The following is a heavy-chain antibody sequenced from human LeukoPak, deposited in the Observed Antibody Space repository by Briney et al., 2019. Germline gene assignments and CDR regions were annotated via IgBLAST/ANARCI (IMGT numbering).Heavy chain of an antibody. Sequence: SETLSLTCAVYSGSFSGYYWSWIRQPPGKGLEWIGEINHSGSTNYNPSLKSRVTISVDTSKNQFSLKLSSVTAADTAVYYCARRRGLRFKGAITNLDYWGQGTLVTVSS. CDR3: ARRRGLRFKGAITNLDY. J-gene: IGHJ4*02. CDR1: SGSFSGYY. V-gene: IGHV4-34*01. D-gene: IGHD3-3*01. CDR2: INHSGST.